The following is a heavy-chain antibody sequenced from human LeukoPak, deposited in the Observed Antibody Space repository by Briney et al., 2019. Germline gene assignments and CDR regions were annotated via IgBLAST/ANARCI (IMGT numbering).Heavy chain of an antibody. CDR2: INPSGGST. J-gene: IGHJ4*02. D-gene: IGHD3-22*01. CDR3: ARVVRDYYDSSGPQGFDY. V-gene: IGHV1-46*01. CDR1: GYTFTSYY. Sequence: EASVKVSCKASGYTFTSYYMHWVRQAPGQGLEWMGIINPSGGSTSYAQKFQGRVTMTRDTSTSTVYMELSSLRSEDTAVYYCARVVRDYYDSSGPQGFDYWAREPWSPSPQ.